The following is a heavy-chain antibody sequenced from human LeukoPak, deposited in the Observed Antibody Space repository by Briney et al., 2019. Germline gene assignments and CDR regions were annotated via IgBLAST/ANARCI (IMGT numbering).Heavy chain of an antibody. CDR3: GTDGWGDYDRLGSFDS. J-gene: IGHJ5*02. CDR2: VNPNGGTT. CDR1: RYTFTGHY. D-gene: IGHD4-17*01. Sequence: ASVKVSCKASRYTFTGHYVHWVPQAPGQGLERMGWVNPNGGTTRSPPKCQASVTMTRATSISISNRDLTSLRSDDTVDYYGGTDGWGDYDRLGSFDSWGEGTLVTVSS. V-gene: IGHV1-2*02.